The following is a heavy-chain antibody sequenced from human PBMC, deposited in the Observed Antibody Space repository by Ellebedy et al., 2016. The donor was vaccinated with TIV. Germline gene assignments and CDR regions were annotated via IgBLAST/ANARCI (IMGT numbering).Heavy chain of an antibody. CDR1: NFTFSHYT. D-gene: IGHD4/OR15-4a*01. V-gene: IGHV3-33*01. CDR2: IWYDASRE. CDR3: ARDYGGTSPFDS. Sequence: PGGSLRLSCAASNFTFSHYTIHRVRQAPGKGLEWVAVIWYDASREWYADSVKGRFTISRDNSRNTAYLQMNSLRVEDTAVYYCARDYGGTSPFDSWGQGTLVTVSS. J-gene: IGHJ4*02.